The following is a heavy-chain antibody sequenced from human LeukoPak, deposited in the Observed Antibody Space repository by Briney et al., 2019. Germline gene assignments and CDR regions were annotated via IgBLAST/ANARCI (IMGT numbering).Heavy chain of an antibody. Sequence: ASVTVSCTPSGYTFTGYYIHWVRQAPGQGLEWMGWINPSSGATRYAQNFQGRVTMTRDMSISTVYMHLSRLTSDDAALYYGARGTHHLIQSRFDYWGPGTLVTVSS. CDR2: INPSSGAT. V-gene: IGHV1-2*02. CDR3: ARGTHHLIQSRFDY. CDR1: GYTFTGYY. D-gene: IGHD5-18*01. J-gene: IGHJ4*02.